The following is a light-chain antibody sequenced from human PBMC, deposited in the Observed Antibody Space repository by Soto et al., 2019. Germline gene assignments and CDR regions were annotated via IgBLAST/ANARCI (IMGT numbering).Light chain of an antibody. CDR1: SSDVGSYNL. J-gene: IGLJ3*02. V-gene: IGLV2-23*03. CDR3: CSYARSSTFWV. CDR2: EGS. Sequence: QSALTQPASASGSSGQSITISCTGTSSDVGSYNLVSWYQQHPGKAPKLMIYEGSTRPSGVSNRFSGSKSGNTASLTISGLQAEDEADYYCCSYARSSTFWVFGGGTKVTVL.